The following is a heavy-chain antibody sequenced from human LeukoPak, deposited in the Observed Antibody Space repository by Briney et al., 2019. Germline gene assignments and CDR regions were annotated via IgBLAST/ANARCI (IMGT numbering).Heavy chain of an antibody. CDR2: ISATGGTI. CDR3: ARDRSHDSSGYYLL. Sequence: GGSLRLSCAASGFTFSSNGLNWARQAPGKGLEWVSYISATGGTIYYADSVKGRFTISRDNAKNSLYLQMNSLRAEDTAVYYCARDRSHDSSGYYLLWGQGTLVTVSS. V-gene: IGHV3-48*04. CDR1: GFTFSSNG. J-gene: IGHJ4*02. D-gene: IGHD3-22*01.